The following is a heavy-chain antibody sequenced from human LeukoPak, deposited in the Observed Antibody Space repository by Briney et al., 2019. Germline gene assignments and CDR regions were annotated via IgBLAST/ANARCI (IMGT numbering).Heavy chain of an antibody. CDR3: ARGGLLQPLGY. CDR1: GGSFTTYA. D-gene: IGHD1-26*01. J-gene: IGHJ4*02. V-gene: IGHV1-69*05. Sequence: GASVKVSCKASGGSFTTYAISWVRQAPGQGLEWMGGIIPIFGTANYAQKFQGRVTITTDESTSTAYMELSSLRSEDTAVYYCARGGLLQPLGYWGQGTLVTVSS. CDR2: IIPIFGTA.